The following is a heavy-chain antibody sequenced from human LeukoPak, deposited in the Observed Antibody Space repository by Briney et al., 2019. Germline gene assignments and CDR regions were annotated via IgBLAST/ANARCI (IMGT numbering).Heavy chain of an antibody. V-gene: IGHV1-24*01. CDR1: GYTLTELS. CDR3: ATVQRTYYDFWSGYYTKALNFDY. D-gene: IGHD3-3*01. CDR2: FDPEDGET. Sequence: GASVKVSCKVSGYTLTELSMHWVRQAPGKGLEWMGGFDPEDGETIYAQKFQGRVTMTEDTSTDTAYMELSSLRSEDTAVYYCATVQRTYYDFWSGYYTKALNFDYWGQGTLVTVSS. J-gene: IGHJ4*02.